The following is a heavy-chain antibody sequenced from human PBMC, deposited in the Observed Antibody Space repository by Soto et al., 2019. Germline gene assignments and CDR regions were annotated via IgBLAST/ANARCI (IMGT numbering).Heavy chain of an antibody. V-gene: IGHV3-48*03. Sequence: SLRLSCAASGFTFSSYEMNWVRQAPGKGLEWVSYISSSGSTIYYADSVKGRFTISRDNAKNSLYLQMNSLRAEDTAVYYCARAAYCSGGSCYPGAYGMDVWGQGTTVTVSS. J-gene: IGHJ6*02. D-gene: IGHD2-15*01. CDR1: GFTFSSYE. CDR2: ISSSGSTI. CDR3: ARAAYCSGGSCYPGAYGMDV.